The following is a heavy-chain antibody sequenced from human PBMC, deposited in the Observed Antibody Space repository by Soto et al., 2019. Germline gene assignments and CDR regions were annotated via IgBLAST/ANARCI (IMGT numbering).Heavy chain of an antibody. D-gene: IGHD3-3*01. CDR3: ARDQGHYDFWSGYYGPLYYYYGMDV. CDR2: IVPIYRTA. CDR1: GGTFSSYR. V-gene: IGHV1-69*13. J-gene: IGHJ6*02. Sequence: SVKVSCKASGGTFSSYRINWVRQAPGQGLEWVGGIVPIYRTADYAQKFQGRVTITADESARTAYMELSSLRSEDTAVYYCARDQGHYDFWSGYYGPLYYYYGMDVWGQGTTVTVSS.